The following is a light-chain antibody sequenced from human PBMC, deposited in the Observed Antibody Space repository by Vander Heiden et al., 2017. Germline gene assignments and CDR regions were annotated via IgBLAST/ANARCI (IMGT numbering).Light chain of an antibody. CDR3: SSYTSSSTHYV. CDR1: SSDVGGYNY. J-gene: IGLJ1*01. Sequence: QSALTQPASVSGSPGLSLTISCTGTSSDVGGYNYVSWYQQHQGKAPKLMIYDVSNRPSGVSNRFSGSKSGNTASLTISGLQAEDEADYYCSSYTSSSTHYVFGTGTKVTVL. V-gene: IGLV2-14*01. CDR2: DVS.